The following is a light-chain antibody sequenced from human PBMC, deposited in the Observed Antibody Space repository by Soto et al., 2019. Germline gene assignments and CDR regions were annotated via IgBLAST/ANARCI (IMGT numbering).Light chain of an antibody. Sequence: DIQMTQSPSSLSPSVGDRVTITCRASRSISDWLAWYQQKPGKAPELLIFDASNLKSGVSSRFSGSGSGTEFTPTISRLQPDDVATYYCLQYSSHSWTFGQGTKVEIK. CDR2: DAS. V-gene: IGKV1-5*01. CDR1: RSISDW. CDR3: LQYSSHSWT. J-gene: IGKJ1*01.